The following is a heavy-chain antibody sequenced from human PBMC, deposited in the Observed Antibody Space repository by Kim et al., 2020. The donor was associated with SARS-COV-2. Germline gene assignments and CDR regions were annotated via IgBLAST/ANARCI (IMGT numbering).Heavy chain of an antibody. CDR1: GFTFDDYT. V-gene: IGHV3-43*01. CDR2: ISWDGGST. Sequence: GGSLRLSCAASGFTFDDYTMHWVRQAPGKGLEWVSLISWDGGSTYYADSVKGRFTISRDNSKNSLYLQMNSLRTEDTALYYCAKDKDSSGWSYFDYWDQGTLVTVSS. J-gene: IGHJ4*02. D-gene: IGHD6-19*01. CDR3: AKDKDSSGWSYFDY.